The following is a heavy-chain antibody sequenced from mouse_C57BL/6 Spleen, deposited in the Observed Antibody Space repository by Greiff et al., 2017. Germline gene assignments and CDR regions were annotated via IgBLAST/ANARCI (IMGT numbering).Heavy chain of an antibody. CDR1: GYTFTSYW. D-gene: IGHD2-4*01. CDR3: ARGGDYLDY. Sequence: QVQLQQPGAELVRPGSSVKLSCKASGYTFTSYWMDWVKQRPGQGLEWIGNISPSDSETHYNQKFKDKATLTVDKSSSTAYMQLSSLTSEDSAVYYCARGGDYLDYWGQGTTLTVSS. CDR2: ISPSDSET. J-gene: IGHJ2*01. V-gene: IGHV1-61*01.